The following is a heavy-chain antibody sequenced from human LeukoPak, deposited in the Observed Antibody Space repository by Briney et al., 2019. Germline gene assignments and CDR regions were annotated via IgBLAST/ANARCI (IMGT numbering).Heavy chain of an antibody. Sequence: GSLRLSCAASGFTFITYAFHWVRQAPGKGLEYVSAISNNGEDTYYADSVKGRFTISRDNSKNTLYLQMGSLRAEDMAVYYCVRGGGVVAGTYDYWGQGTLVTVSS. V-gene: IGHV3-64*02. CDR3: VRGGGVVAGTYDY. J-gene: IGHJ4*02. CDR2: ISNNGEDT. D-gene: IGHD6-19*01. CDR1: GFTFITYA.